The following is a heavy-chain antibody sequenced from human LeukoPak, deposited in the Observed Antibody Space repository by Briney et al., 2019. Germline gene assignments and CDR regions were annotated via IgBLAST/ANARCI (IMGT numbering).Heavy chain of an antibody. CDR3: ARRGSYDTSFTFDI. D-gene: IGHD1-26*01. Sequence: GESLKISCKGSGYSFTSYWIGWVRQMPGKGLEWMGIIDPGDSETRYSPSFQGQVTVSVDKSISTANLQWSSLKASDTAMYYCARRGSYDTSFTFDIWGQGTMVSVSS. CDR2: IDPGDSET. V-gene: IGHV5-51*01. CDR1: GYSFTSYW. J-gene: IGHJ3*02.